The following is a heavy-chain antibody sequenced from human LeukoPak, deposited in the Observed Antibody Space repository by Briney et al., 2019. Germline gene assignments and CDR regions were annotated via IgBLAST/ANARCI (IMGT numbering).Heavy chain of an antibody. CDR1: GYTFTGYY. CDR3: ARAVASEDYDILTDQNHFDY. D-gene: IGHD3-9*01. CDR2: INPNSGGT. V-gene: IGHV1-2*02. J-gene: IGHJ4*02. Sequence: ASVKVSCKASGYTFTGYYMHWVRQAPGQGLEWMGWINPNSGGTNYAQKFQGRVTMTRDTSISTAYMELSRLRSDDTAVYYCARAVASEDYDILTDQNHFDYWGQGTLVTVSS.